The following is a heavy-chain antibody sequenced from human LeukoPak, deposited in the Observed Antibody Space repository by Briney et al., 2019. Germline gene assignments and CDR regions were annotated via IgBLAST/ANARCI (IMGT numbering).Heavy chain of an antibody. Sequence: PSETLSLTCTVSGGSISGYYWSWIRQPAGEGLEWIGRLYTSGSTNYNPSLKSRVTMSVDTSKNQFSLKLSSVTAADTAVYYCATGRVPYKTGHWGPGVLVTVFS. V-gene: IGHV4-4*07. CDR2: LYTSGST. D-gene: IGHD1-1*01. CDR1: GGSISGYY. J-gene: IGHJ4*02. CDR3: ATGRVPYKTGH.